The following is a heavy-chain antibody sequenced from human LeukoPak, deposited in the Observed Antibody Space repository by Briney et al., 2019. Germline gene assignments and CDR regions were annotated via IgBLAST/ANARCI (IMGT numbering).Heavy chain of an antibody. CDR2: ISWNSGSI. CDR1: GFTFDDYA. CDR3: AKALYGGNSSPFDY. J-gene: IGHJ4*02. V-gene: IGHV3-9*01. D-gene: IGHD4-23*01. Sequence: PGRSLRLSCAASGFTFDDYAMHWVRQAPGKGLEWVSGISWNSGSIGYADSVKGRFTISRDNAKNSLYLQMNSLRAEDTALYYCAKALYGGNSSPFDYWGQGTLVTVSS.